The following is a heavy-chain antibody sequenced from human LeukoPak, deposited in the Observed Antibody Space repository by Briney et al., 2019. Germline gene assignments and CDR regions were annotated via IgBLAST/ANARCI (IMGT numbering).Heavy chain of an antibody. V-gene: IGHV7-4-1*02. CDR3: ASPLGTPVYYYGMDV. CDR1: GYTFTSYA. J-gene: IGHJ6*02. D-gene: IGHD1-1*01. Sequence: ASVKVSCKGSGYTFTSYAMNWVRQAPGQGLEWMGWINTNTGNPTYAQGFTGRFVFSLDTSASTAYLQISSLKAEDTAVYYCASPLGTPVYYYGMDVWGQGTTVTVSS. CDR2: INTNTGNP.